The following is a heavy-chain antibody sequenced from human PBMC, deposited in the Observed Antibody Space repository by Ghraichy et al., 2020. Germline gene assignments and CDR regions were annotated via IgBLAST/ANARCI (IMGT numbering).Heavy chain of an antibody. CDR3: ARDARRGLGSYFNFDY. CDR1: GFTFSSYG. CDR2: IWYDGSNK. Sequence: GGSLRLSCAASGFTFSSYGMHWVRQAPGKGLEWVAVIWYDGSNKYYADSVKGRFTISRDNSKNTLYLQMNSLRAEDTAVYYCARDARRGLGSYFNFDYWGQGTLVTVSS. V-gene: IGHV3-33*01. J-gene: IGHJ4*02. D-gene: IGHD1-26*01.